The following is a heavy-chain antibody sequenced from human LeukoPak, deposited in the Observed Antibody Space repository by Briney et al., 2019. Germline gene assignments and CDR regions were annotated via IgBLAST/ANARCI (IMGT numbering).Heavy chain of an antibody. CDR1: GFTFSSYG. D-gene: IGHD2-2*01. CDR2: ISYDGSNK. V-gene: IGHV3-30*18. Sequence: GRSLRLSCAASGFTFSSYGMHWARQAPGKGLEWVAVISYDGSNKYYADSVKGRFTISRDNSKNTLYLQMNSLRVEDTAVYYCAKSRAMPSNWGQGTLVTVSS. J-gene: IGHJ4*02. CDR3: AKSRAMPSN.